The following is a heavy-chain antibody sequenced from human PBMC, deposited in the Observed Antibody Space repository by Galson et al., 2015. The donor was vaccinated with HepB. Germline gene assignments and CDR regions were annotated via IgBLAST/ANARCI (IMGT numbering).Heavy chain of an antibody. D-gene: IGHD3-22*01. CDR3: AKDPSLEYYYDTPYFDY. J-gene: IGHJ4*02. Sequence: SLRLSCAASIFTFSNYAMTWVRQAPGKGLEWASSISSSGITTYYADSVKGRFTISRDNSKNILFLQMNNLRAEDTAIYYCAKDPSLEYYYDTPYFDYWGQGTLVTVSS. CDR1: IFTFSNYA. CDR2: ISSSGITT. V-gene: IGHV3-23*01.